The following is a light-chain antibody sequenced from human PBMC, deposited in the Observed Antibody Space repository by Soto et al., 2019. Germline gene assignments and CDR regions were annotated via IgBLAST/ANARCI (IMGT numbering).Light chain of an antibody. Sequence: HMTQSPSSLSASVGDRVTITCRASQRITTYLNWYQQKPGEAPKLLISTSGTLQRGVPSRFIGSGSGTDFTLTVTGLQRADFATYFCQQTYNTPYTFGQGTKLEIK. V-gene: IGKV1-39*01. J-gene: IGKJ2*01. CDR2: TSG. CDR1: QRITTY. CDR3: QQTYNTPYT.